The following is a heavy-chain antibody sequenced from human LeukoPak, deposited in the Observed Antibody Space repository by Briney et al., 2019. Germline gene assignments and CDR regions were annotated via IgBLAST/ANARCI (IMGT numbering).Heavy chain of an antibody. J-gene: IGHJ5*02. D-gene: IGHD3-3*01. CDR3: ARLLYDFWSGYHNWFDP. Sequence: PSETLSLTCTVSGGSISSSSYYWGGIRQPPGKGLEWIGSIYYSGSTYYNPSLKSRFTISVDTSKNQFSLKLSSVTAADTAVYYCARLLYDFWSGYHNWFDPWGQGTLVTVSS. CDR1: GGSISSSSYY. CDR2: IYYSGST. V-gene: IGHV4-39*01.